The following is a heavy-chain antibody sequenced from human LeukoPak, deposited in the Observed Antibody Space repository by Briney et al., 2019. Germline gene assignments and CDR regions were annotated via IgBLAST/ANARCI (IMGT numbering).Heavy chain of an antibody. J-gene: IGHJ4*02. Sequence: GESLKISGKGSGYSFTNYWIGWVRQMPGKGLEWMGIIYPGDSDTRYSPSFQGQFTISADKSISTAYLQWSSLKASDTAMYYCARPWGVTTVTNSFARWGQGTLVTVSS. CDR2: IYPGDSDT. D-gene: IGHD4-17*01. CDR1: GYSFTNYW. CDR3: ARPWGVTTVTNSFAR. V-gene: IGHV5-51*01.